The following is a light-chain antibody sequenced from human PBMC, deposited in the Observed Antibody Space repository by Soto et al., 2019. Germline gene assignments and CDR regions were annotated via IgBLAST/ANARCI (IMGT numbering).Light chain of an antibody. CDR2: ASS. CDR3: QQSYSTPRA. CDR1: QSISNF. Sequence: DIQMTQSPSSLSASVGDRVSITCRASQSISNFVNWYQHKPGKAPRLLIYASSILESGVPSRFSGSGSGTDFTLTISSLQPEDFATYYCQQSYSTPRAFGQGTKVELK. V-gene: IGKV1-39*01. J-gene: IGKJ1*01.